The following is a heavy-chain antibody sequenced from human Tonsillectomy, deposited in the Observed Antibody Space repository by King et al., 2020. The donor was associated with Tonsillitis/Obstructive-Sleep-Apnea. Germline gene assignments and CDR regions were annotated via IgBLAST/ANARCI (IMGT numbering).Heavy chain of an antibody. J-gene: IGHJ6*02. D-gene: IGHD3-10*01. V-gene: IGHV3-30*04. Sequence: VQLVESGGGVLQPGRSLRLSCSASGFTFSTYAMHWVRQAPGKGLEWVAIISYDGSNKYHADSVKGRFTISRDNSRNTLYLQMNSLRAEDTAVYYCARDFSPFRAFGMDVWGQGTSVTVSS. CDR2: ISYDGSNK. CDR1: GFTFSTYA. CDR3: ARDFSPFRAFGMDV.